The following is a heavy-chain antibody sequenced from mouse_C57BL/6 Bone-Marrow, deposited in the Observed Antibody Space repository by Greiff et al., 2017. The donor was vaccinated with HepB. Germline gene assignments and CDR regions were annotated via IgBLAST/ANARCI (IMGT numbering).Heavy chain of an antibody. Sequence: QVQLQQSGAELARPGASVKLSCKASGYTFTSYGISWVKQRTGQGLEWIGEIYPRSGNTYYNEKFKGKATLTADKSSSTAYMELRSLTSEDSAVYFCARWDGYPYYAMDYWGQGTSVTVSS. CDR3: ARWDGYPYYAMDY. D-gene: IGHD2-3*01. CDR2: IYPRSGNT. CDR1: GYTFTSYG. J-gene: IGHJ4*01. V-gene: IGHV1-81*01.